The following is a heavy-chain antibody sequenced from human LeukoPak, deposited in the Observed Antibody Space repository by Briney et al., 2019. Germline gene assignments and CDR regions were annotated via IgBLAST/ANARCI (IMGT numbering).Heavy chain of an antibody. D-gene: IGHD4-17*01. CDR2: ITRNSDTI. CDR3: ARDRYGANTYVPPNYYYYMDV. CDR1: GFTFNSYN. V-gene: IGHV3-48*01. Sequence: GGSLRLSCAASGFTFNSYNMNWVRQAPGKGLEWVSYITRNSDTIDYADSVKGRFTMSRDNANNLLYLQMNSLRAEDTAVYYCARDRYGANTYVPPNYYYYMDVWGKGTTVTVSS. J-gene: IGHJ6*03.